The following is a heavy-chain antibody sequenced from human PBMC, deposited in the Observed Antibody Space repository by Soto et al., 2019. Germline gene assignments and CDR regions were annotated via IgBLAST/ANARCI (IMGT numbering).Heavy chain of an antibody. CDR3: ARELNSSSWYDLRYYYYGMDV. V-gene: IGHV3-21*01. CDR2: ISSSSSYI. CDR1: GFTFSSYS. D-gene: IGHD6-13*01. J-gene: IGHJ6*02. Sequence: EVQLVESGGGLVKPGGSLRLSCAASGFTFSSYSMNWVRQAPGKGLEWVSSISSSSSYIYYADSVKGRFTISRDNAKNSLYLHMNSLRAEDTAVYYCARELNSSSWYDLRYYYYGMDVWGQGATLTVSS.